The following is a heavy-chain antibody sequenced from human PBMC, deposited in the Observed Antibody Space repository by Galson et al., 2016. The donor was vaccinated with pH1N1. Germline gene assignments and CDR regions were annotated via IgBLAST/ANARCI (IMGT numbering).Heavy chain of an antibody. CDR1: GFIFSDHW. V-gene: IGHV3-7*01. CDR3: VRAIGAAASF. J-gene: IGHJ4*02. CDR2: TNQDGSQK. D-gene: IGHD6-13*01. Sequence: SLRLSCAASGFIFSDHWMSWVRQAPDKGLEWVANTNQDGSQKYYVDSVRGRFTIPRDNATNSVSLQMRSLRPDDTGVYYCVRAIGAAASFWGQGTLVTVSS.